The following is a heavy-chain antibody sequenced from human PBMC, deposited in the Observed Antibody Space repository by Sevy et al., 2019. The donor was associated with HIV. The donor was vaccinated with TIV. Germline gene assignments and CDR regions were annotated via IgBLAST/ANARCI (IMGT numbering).Heavy chain of an antibody. V-gene: IGHV3-33*01. J-gene: IGHJ1*01. D-gene: IGHD5-18*01. Sequence: QLGGSLRLSCAASGFTFSSYGMHWVRQAPGKGLEWVAVIWYDGSNKYYVDSVKGRFTISRDNSKNTLYLQMNTLRAEDTAVYYCARDPWGYSYAWGPFQHWGQGTLVTVSS. CDR1: GFTFSSYG. CDR3: ARDPWGYSYAWGPFQH. CDR2: IWYDGSNK.